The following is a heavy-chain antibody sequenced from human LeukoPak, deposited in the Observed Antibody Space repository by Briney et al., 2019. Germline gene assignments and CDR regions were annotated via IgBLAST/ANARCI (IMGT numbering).Heavy chain of an antibody. J-gene: IGHJ4*02. Sequence: PGGSLRLSCAASGFTFDDYGMSWVRRAPAKGLEWVSGINWNGGSTGYADSVKGRFTISRDNAKNSLYLQMNSLRAEDTALYYCAREEFRSSWYDYWGQGTLVTVSS. V-gene: IGHV3-20*04. D-gene: IGHD6-13*01. CDR3: AREEFRSSWYDY. CDR2: INWNGGST. CDR1: GFTFDDYG.